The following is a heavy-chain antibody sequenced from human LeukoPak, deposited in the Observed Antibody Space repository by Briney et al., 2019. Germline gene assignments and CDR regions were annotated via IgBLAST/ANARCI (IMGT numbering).Heavy chain of an antibody. J-gene: IGHJ3*02. CDR2: IIPIFGIA. V-gene: IGHV1-69*04. CDR3: ARGRGITMIVVAAGDAFDI. Sequence: SVKVSCKASGYTFTSYGISWVRQAPGQGLEWMGRIIPIFGIANYAQKFQGRVTITADKSTSTAYMELSSLRSEDTAVYYCARGRGITMIVVAAGDAFDIWGQGTMVTVSS. D-gene: IGHD3-22*01. CDR1: GYTFTSYG.